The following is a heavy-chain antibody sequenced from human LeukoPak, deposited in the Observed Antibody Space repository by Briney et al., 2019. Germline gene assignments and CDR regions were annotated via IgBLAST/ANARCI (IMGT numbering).Heavy chain of an antibody. V-gene: IGHV3-48*03. Sequence: GGSLRLPCAASGFTFSSYEMNWVRQAPGKGLEWVSYISSSGDSIYYADSVKGRFTISRDNAKNSLYLQMNSLRAEDTAVYYCARNLHLDPHAHGYCGQGTLVTVSS. CDR2: ISSSGDSI. CDR1: GFTFSSYE. CDR3: ARNLHLDPHAHGY. J-gene: IGHJ4*02.